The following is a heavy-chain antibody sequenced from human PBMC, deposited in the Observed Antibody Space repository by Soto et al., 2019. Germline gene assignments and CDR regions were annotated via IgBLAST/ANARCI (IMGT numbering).Heavy chain of an antibody. D-gene: IGHD3-10*01. CDR1: GGPFSGYY. Sequence: PETLSLTCAVHGGPFSGYYWSWTRQPPRKGTEWSGVINHSGSTNHTTSLNRRVTISVDTSQNQFTPTLSSVTAADPAGSYFGRSERYYYGWGSYFHGAPYYGMDVWGQGTTVTVSS. CDR2: INHSGST. J-gene: IGHJ6*02. V-gene: IGHV4-34*01. CDR3: GRSERYYYGWGSYFHGAPYYGMDV.